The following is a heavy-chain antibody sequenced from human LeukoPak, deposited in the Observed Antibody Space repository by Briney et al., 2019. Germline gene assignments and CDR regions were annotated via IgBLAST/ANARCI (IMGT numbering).Heavy chain of an antibody. D-gene: IGHD3-16*01. CDR2: IYYSGST. CDR1: GGSVRSGDYY. J-gene: IGHJ6*02. V-gene: IGHV4-31*03. Sequence: PSQTLSLTCTVSGGSVRSGDYYWSWIRQHPGKGLEWIGYIYYSGSTYYNPSLKSRVTMSVDTSKNQFSLNLTSVTAADTAVYYCARESNFVSAFDVWGRGTTVTVSS. CDR3: ARESNFVSAFDV.